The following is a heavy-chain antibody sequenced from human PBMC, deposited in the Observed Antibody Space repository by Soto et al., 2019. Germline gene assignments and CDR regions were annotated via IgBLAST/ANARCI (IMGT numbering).Heavy chain of an antibody. V-gene: IGHV3-15*07. Sequence: GGSLRLSCAASGFTFSNAWMNWVRQAPGKGLEWVGRIKSKTDGGTTDYAAPGKGRFTISRDDSKNTLYLQMNSLKTEDTAVYYCTTDIVVVTAITANYWGQGTLVTVSS. CDR2: IKSKTDGGTT. CDR3: TTDIVVVTAITANY. J-gene: IGHJ4*02. CDR1: GFTFSNAW. D-gene: IGHD2-21*02.